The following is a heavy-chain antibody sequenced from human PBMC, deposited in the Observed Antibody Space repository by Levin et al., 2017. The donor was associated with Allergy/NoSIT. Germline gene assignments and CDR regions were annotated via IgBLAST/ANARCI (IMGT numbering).Heavy chain of an antibody. CDR2: IIPIFGTA. CDR3: ARNYYDRGGAFDI. V-gene: IGHV1-69*01. D-gene: IGHD3-22*01. CDR1: GGTFSSYA. J-gene: IGHJ3*02. Sequence: KISCKASGGTFSSYAISWVRQAPGQGLEWMGGIIPIFGTANYAQKFQGRVTITADESTSTAYMELSSLRSEDTAVYYCARNYYDRGGAFDIWGQGTMVTVSS.